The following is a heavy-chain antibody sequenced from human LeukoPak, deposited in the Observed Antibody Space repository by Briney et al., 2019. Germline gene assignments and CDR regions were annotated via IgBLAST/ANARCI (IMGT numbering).Heavy chain of an antibody. D-gene: IGHD3-16*02. CDR1: GGSFSGYY. V-gene: IGHV4-34*01. J-gene: IGHJ4*02. CDR3: ARGRKVRYDYVWGSYRPFDY. Sequence: SETLSLTCAVYGGSFSGYYWSWIRQPPGKGLEWIGEINHSGSTNYNPSLKSRVTISVDTSKNQFSLKLSSVTAADTAVYYCARGRKVRYDYVWGSYRPFDYWGQGTLVTVSS. CDR2: INHSGST.